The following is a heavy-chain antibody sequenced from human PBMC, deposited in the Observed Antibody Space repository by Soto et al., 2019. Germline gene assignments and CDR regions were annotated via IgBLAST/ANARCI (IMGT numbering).Heavy chain of an antibody. CDR1: GVSIITYY. CDR3: ARDGSVYDVWSGPYFFYY. J-gene: IGHJ4*02. CDR2: IYYNGRT. D-gene: IGHD3-3*01. V-gene: IGHV4-59*01. Sequence: SETLSLTCTVSGVSIITYYWSWILQPPGKGLEWIGYIYYNGRTNYNPSLESRVTISLDTSKSQFSLKLSSVSAADTAVYYCARDGSVYDVWSGPYFFYYWGPGTLVTVSS.